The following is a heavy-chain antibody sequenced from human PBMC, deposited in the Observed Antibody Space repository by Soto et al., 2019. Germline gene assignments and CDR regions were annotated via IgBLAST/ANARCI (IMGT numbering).Heavy chain of an antibody. J-gene: IGHJ5*02. CDR3: ARDPRGISGYGGP. D-gene: IGHD6-25*01. Sequence: GGSLRLSCASSGFTFSSYAMHLVRQAPGKGLEWVAVISYDGSNKYYADSVKGRFTISRDNSKNTLYLQMNSLRAEDTAVYYCARDPRGISGYGGPWGQGTLVTVSS. V-gene: IGHV3-30-3*01. CDR2: ISYDGSNK. CDR1: GFTFSSYA.